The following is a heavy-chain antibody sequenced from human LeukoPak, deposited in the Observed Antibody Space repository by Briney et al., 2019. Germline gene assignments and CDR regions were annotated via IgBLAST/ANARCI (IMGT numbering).Heavy chain of an antibody. CDR3: ARRGEYCSGGSCYNWFDH. V-gene: IGHV5-51*01. J-gene: IGHJ5*02. CDR1: GYSFTSYW. Sequence: GESLQISCKGSGYSFTSYWIGWVRQVPGKGLEWMGIIYPGDSDTRYSPSFQGQVTISADKSISTAYLQWSSLKASDTAMYYCARRGEYCSGGSCYNWFDHWGQGTLVTVSS. D-gene: IGHD2-15*01. CDR2: IYPGDSDT.